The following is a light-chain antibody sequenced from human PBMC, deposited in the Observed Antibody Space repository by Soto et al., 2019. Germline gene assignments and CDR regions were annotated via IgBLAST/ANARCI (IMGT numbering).Light chain of an antibody. CDR3: QQSYTTLWT. Sequence: DIPMTQSPSSLSASVGERVTITCRASQSIGRHINWYQQKPGKAPNHVIYSASSLHSGVPSRFSGSGSGTDFTLTITNLQPDDFATYYCQQSYTTLWTFGHGTTVDLK. CDR2: SAS. CDR1: QSIGRH. J-gene: IGKJ1*01. V-gene: IGKV1-39*01.